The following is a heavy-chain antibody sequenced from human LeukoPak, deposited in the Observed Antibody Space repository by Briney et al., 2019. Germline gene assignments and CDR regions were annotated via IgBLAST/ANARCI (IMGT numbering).Heavy chain of an antibody. CDR2: ISSSSSYI. CDR1: GFTFSSYS. CDR3: ARDRSAEVRDNWFDP. Sequence: GGSLRLSCAASGFTFSSYSMNWVRQAPGKGLEWVSSISSSSSYIYYADSVKGRFTISRDNAKNSLYLQMNSLRAEDTAVYYCARDRSAEVRDNWFDPWGQGTLVTVSS. V-gene: IGHV3-21*01. D-gene: IGHD6-13*01. J-gene: IGHJ5*02.